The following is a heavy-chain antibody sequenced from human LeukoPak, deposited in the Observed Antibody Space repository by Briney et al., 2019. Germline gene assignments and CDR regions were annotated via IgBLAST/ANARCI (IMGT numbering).Heavy chain of an antibody. CDR1: GGSISSSSYY. CDR3: ARQTGTTIPYYFDY. V-gene: IGHV4-61*01. Sequence: SETLSLTCTVSGGSISSSSYYWSWIRQPPGKGLEWIGYIYYSGSTNYNPSLKSRVTISVDTSKNQFSLKLSSVTAADTAVYYCARQTGTTIPYYFDYWGQGTLVTVSS. CDR2: IYYSGST. J-gene: IGHJ4*02. D-gene: IGHD1-1*01.